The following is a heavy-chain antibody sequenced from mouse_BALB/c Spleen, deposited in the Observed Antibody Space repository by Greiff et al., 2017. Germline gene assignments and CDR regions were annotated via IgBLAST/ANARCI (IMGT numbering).Heavy chain of an antibody. D-gene: IGHD1-2*01. CDR2: ISSGGSYT. CDR1: GFTFSSYA. V-gene: IGHV5-9-4*01. Sequence: EVKLVESGGGLVKPGGSLKLSCAASGFTFSSYAMSWVRQSPEKRLEWVAEISSGGSYTYYPDTVTGRFTISRDNAKNTLYLEMSSLRSEDTAMYYCARDRGFGTTAGMDYWGQGTSVTVSS. J-gene: IGHJ4*01. CDR3: ARDRGFGTTAGMDY.